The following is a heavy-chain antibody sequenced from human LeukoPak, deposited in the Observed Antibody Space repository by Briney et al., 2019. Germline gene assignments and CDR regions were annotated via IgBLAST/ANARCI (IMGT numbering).Heavy chain of an antibody. CDR2: MNPNRGNT. D-gene: IGHD6-19*01. Sequence: ASVKVSCKASGYTFTSYDINWVRQATGQGLEWMGWMNPNRGNTGYAQKFQGRVTMTRNTSISTAYMELSSLRSEDTAVYYCARRIAVAGYYYYGMDVWGQGTAVTVSS. CDR1: GYTFTSYD. V-gene: IGHV1-8*01. CDR3: ARRIAVAGYYYYGMDV. J-gene: IGHJ6*02.